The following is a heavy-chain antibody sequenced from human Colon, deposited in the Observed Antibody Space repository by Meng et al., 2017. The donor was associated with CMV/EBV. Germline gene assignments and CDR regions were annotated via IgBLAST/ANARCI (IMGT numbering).Heavy chain of an antibody. D-gene: IGHD2-2*01. J-gene: IGHJ6*02. CDR2: ISYDGSNK. CDR3: AREDIVVVPAAIVYYGMDV. Sequence: GESLKISCAASGFTFSSYAMHWVRQAPGKGLEWVAVISYDGSNKYYADSVKGRFTISRDNSKNTLYLQMNSLRAEDTAVYYCAREDIVVVPAAIVYYGMDVWGQGTTVTVSS. CDR1: GFTFSSYA. V-gene: IGHV3-30-3*01.